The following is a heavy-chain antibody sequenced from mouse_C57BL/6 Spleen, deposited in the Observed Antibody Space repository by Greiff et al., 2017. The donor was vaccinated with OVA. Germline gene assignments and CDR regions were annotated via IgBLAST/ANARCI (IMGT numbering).Heavy chain of an antibody. CDR1: GYTFNDYN. CDR2: INPNYGTT. V-gene: IGHV1-39*01. D-gene: IGHD1-1*01. Sequence: EVQLQQSGAELVKPGASVKLSCKASGYTFNDYNMNWVKQSHGKSLEWIGVINPNYGTTSYNQKFKGKATLTVDQSSSTAYLQLNSLTSEDSAVYYGASTRKSTTVVADWYFDVWGKGTTVTVSS. J-gene: IGHJ1*03. CDR3: ASTRKSTTVVADWYFDV.